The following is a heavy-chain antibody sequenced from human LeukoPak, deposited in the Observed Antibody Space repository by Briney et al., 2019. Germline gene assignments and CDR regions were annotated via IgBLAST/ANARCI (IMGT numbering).Heavy chain of an antibody. CDR1: GGSISSGGYS. D-gene: IGHD5-18*01. CDR2: IYHSGST. Sequence: SQTLSLTCTVPGGSISSGGYSWSWIRQPPGTGLEWIGYIYHSGSTYYNPSLKGRVTISVDRSKNQFSLKLSSVTAADTAVYYCARDSYGSGMDVWGQGTTVTVSS. CDR3: ARDSYGSGMDV. J-gene: IGHJ6*02. V-gene: IGHV4-30-2*01.